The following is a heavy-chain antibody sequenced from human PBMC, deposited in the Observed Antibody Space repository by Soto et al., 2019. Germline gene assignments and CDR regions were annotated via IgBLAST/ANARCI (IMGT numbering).Heavy chain of an antibody. Sequence: EVQLVESGGGLVQPGGSLRLSCAASGFTFSSYSMNWVRQAPGKGLEWVSYISSSSSTIYYADSVKGRFTISRDNAKNSRYLQMNSLRAEDTAVYYCARSSQWLVGGLDYWGQGTLVTVSS. CDR1: GFTFSSYS. V-gene: IGHV3-48*01. D-gene: IGHD6-19*01. CDR3: ARSSQWLVGGLDY. J-gene: IGHJ4*02. CDR2: ISSSSSTI.